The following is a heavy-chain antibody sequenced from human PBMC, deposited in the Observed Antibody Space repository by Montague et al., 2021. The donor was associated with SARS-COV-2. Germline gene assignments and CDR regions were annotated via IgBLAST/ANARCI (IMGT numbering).Heavy chain of an antibody. D-gene: IGHD3-3*01. Sequence: SETLSLTCTVSSGSISSSDYWCGIRQPPGKGREWIGSTYYSGTTYYNLSLKSRVTISVDTSKKQFSLRLNSVTAADTGVYYCARHEGRRFEVGKFLWSGEVNFDIWGQGTMVTVSS. J-gene: IGHJ3*02. CDR1: SGSISSSDY. CDR2: TYYSGTT. CDR3: ARHEGRRFEVGKFLWSGEVNFDI. V-gene: IGHV4-39*01.